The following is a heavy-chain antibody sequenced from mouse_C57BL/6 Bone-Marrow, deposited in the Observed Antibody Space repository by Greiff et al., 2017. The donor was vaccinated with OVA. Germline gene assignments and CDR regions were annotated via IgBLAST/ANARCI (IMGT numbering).Heavy chain of an antibody. D-gene: IGHD1-1*01. V-gene: IGHV1-53*01. J-gene: IGHJ1*03. Sequence: QVQLKESGTELVKPGASVKLSCKASGYTFTSYWMHWVKQRPGQGLEWIGNINPSNGGTNYNEKFKSKATLTVDKSSSTAYMQLSSLTSEDSSVYYCAFTPYWYFDVWGTGTTVTVSS. CDR1: GYTFTSYW. CDR3: AFTPYWYFDV. CDR2: INPSNGGT.